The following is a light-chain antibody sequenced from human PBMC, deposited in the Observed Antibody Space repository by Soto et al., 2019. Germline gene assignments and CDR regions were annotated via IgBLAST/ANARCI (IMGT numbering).Light chain of an antibody. J-gene: IGKJ4*01. CDR2: AAS. V-gene: IGKV1-39*01. CDR3: QLSYSTLT. Sequence: DIQMSQSASSLSASVGDRVTITCRARQSISSYLNWYKQKPGKAPKFLIYAASSLQSGVPSRFSGSGSGTDFTLTIRSLKPEDFATDYCQLSYSTLTVGGGTTVEIK. CDR1: QSISSY.